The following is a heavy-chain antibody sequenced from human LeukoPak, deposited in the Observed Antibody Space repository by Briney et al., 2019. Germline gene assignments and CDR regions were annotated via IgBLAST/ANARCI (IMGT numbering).Heavy chain of an antibody. V-gene: IGHV3-30-3*01. CDR1: GFTFSSYT. CDR3: ARGTNTCFDY. CDR2: ISYDGSNK. D-gene: IGHD1-14*01. J-gene: IGHJ4*02. Sequence: QPGGSLRLSCAASGFTFSSYTMHWVRQAPGKGVEWVAVISYDGSNKYYADSVKGRFTISRDNSKNTLYLQMNSLRAEDTAVYYCARGTNTCFDYWGQGTLVTVSS.